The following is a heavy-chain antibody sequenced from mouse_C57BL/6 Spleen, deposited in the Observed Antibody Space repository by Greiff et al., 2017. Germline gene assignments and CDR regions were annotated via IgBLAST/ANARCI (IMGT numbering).Heavy chain of an antibody. Sequence: LVESGPELVKPGASVKISCKASGYTFTDYYINWVKQRPGQGLEWIGWIFPGSGSTYYNEKFKGKATLTVDKSSSTAYMLLSSLTSEDSAVYFCARRGPTVVARYYFDYWGQGTTLTVSS. J-gene: IGHJ2*01. CDR3: ARRGPTVVARYYFDY. CDR2: IFPGSGST. D-gene: IGHD1-1*01. V-gene: IGHV1-75*01. CDR1: GYTFTDYY.